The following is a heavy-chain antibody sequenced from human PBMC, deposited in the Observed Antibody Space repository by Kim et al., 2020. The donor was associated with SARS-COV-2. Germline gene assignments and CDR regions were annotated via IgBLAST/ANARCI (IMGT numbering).Heavy chain of an antibody. CDR2: IYYSGST. Sequence: SETLSLTCTVSGGSISSSSYYWGWIRQPPGKGLEWIGSIYYSGSTYYNPSLKSRVTISVDTSKNQFSLKLSSVTAADTAVYYCARLVSAAAGRTGGPYFDYWGQGTLVTVSS. J-gene: IGHJ4*02. V-gene: IGHV4-39*01. CDR1: GGSISSSSYY. D-gene: IGHD6-13*01. CDR3: ARLVSAAAGRTGGPYFDY.